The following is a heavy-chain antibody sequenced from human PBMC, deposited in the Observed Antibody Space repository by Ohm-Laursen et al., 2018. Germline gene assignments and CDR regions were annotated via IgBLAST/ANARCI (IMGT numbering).Heavy chain of an antibody. Sequence: GASVKVSCKASGYTFTSYYMHWVRQAPGQGLEWMGIISPSGGSTSYAQKLQGRVTMTTDASTSTAYMELRSLRSDDTAVYYCARVGGYCSSTSCYYWFDPWGQGTLVTVSS. CDR1: GYTFTSYY. CDR2: ISPSGGST. D-gene: IGHD2-2*01. V-gene: IGHV1-46*01. CDR3: ARVGGYCSSTSCYYWFDP. J-gene: IGHJ5*02.